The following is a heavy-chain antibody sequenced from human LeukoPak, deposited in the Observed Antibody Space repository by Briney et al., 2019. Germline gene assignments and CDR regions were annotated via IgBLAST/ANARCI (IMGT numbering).Heavy chain of an antibody. V-gene: IGHV3-23*01. CDR2: ISGSGGST. CDR1: GFTFSSYA. Sequence: PGGSLRLSCAASGFTFSSYAMSWVRQAPGKGLEWVSAISGSGGSTYYADSVKSRFTISRDNSKNTLYLQMNSLRAEDTAVYYCANSLVSDDAFDIWGQGTMVTVSS. D-gene: IGHD2-21*01. CDR3: ANSLVSDDAFDI. J-gene: IGHJ3*02.